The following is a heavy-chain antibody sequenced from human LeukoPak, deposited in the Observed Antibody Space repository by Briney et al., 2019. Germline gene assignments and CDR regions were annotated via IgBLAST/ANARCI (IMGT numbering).Heavy chain of an antibody. Sequence: GGSLRLSCAASGFTVSSNYTSWVRQAPGKGLEWVSVIYSGGSTYYADSVKGRFTISRDNSKNTLYLQMNSLRAEDTAVYYCAAQDGSVRDSSGDNGIDYWGQGTLVTVSS. CDR3: AAQDGSVRDSSGDNGIDY. V-gene: IGHV3-53*01. CDR1: GFTVSSNY. CDR2: IYSGGST. J-gene: IGHJ4*02. D-gene: IGHD3-22*01.